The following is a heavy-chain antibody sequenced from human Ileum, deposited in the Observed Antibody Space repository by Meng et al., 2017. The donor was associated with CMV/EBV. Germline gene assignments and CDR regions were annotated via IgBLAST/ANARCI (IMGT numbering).Heavy chain of an antibody. CDR1: GFTFNSYA. CDR3: AKDDWEGHDF. CDR2: ISRSGGDT. J-gene: IGHJ4*02. V-gene: IGHV3-23*01. Sequence: GESLKISCAASGFTFNSYAMTWVRQAPGKGLEWVSVISRSGGDTNYADSVKGRFTISRDNSKNTLYLQMSSLRAEDTAIYYCAKDDWEGHDFWGQGTLVTVSS. D-gene: IGHD1-26*01.